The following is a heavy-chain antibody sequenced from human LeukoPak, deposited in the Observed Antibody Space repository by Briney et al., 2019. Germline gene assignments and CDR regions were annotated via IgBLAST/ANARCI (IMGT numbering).Heavy chain of an antibody. V-gene: IGHV5-51*01. CDR2: IYPGDSDT. Sequence: GESLKISCKSFGYSFTDHWVAWVRQMPGKGPEWMGIIYPGDSDTRYSPSFQGQVTISADRSAATAFLHVNSLEASDTAIYYCARLFTLVGRHGLDVWGQGTTVTVSS. CDR1: GYSFTDHW. CDR3: ARLFTLVGRHGLDV. D-gene: IGHD1-26*01. J-gene: IGHJ6*02.